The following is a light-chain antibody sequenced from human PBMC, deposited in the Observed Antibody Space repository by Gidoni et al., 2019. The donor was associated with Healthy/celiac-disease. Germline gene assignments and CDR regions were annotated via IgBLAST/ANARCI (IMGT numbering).Light chain of an antibody. V-gene: IGKV3-15*01. CDR3: QQYNNWPPYT. CDR1: QRVSST. Sequence: EIVMTQSPATLSVSPGERATISCRASQRVSSTLAWYQQKPGQAPRLLIYGASTRATGIPARFSGSGSGTEFTLTISSLQSEDFAVYYCQQYNNWPPYTFGQGTKLEIK. CDR2: GAS. J-gene: IGKJ2*01.